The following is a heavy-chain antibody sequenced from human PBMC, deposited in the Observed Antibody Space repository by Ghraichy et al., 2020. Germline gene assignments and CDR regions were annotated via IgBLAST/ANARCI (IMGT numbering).Heavy chain of an antibody. CDR1: GYSISSGYY. V-gene: IGHV4-38-2*02. CDR3: ARLEAYVWGSYRYEGPYGAFDI. D-gene: IGHD3-16*02. CDR2: IYHSGST. Sequence: ETLSLTCTVSGYSISSGYYWGWIRQPPGKGLEWIGSIYHSGSTYYNPSLKSRVTISVDTSKNQFSLKLSSVTAADTAVYYCARLEAYVWGSYRYEGPYGAFDIWGQGTMVTVSS. J-gene: IGHJ3*02.